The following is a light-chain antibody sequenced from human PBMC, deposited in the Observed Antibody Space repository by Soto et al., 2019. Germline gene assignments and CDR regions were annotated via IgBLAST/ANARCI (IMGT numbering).Light chain of an antibody. J-gene: IGKJ1*01. CDR1: QGISNY. CDR3: QKYDSARWT. CDR2: AAS. V-gene: IGKV1-27*01. Sequence: DIQITQSPSSLSASVGDRVTITCRASQGISNYLAWYQQKPGKLPKLLIYAASSLPSGVPSRFSGSGSGTDFTLTISRLQPEDVETYYCQKYDSARWTFGQGTKVDIK.